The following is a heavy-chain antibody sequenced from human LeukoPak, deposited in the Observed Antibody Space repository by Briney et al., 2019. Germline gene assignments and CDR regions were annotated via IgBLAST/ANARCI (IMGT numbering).Heavy chain of an antibody. CDR1: GFTFSSYW. D-gene: IGHD6-25*01. V-gene: IGHV3-30-3*01. J-gene: IGHJ4*02. Sequence: GGSLRLSCAASGFTFSSYWMSWVRQAPGKGLEWVAVISYDGSNKYYADSVKGRFTISRDNSKNTLYLQMNSLRAEDTAVYYCARDQDDSPADWGQGTLVTVSS. CDR3: ARDQDDSPAD. CDR2: ISYDGSNK.